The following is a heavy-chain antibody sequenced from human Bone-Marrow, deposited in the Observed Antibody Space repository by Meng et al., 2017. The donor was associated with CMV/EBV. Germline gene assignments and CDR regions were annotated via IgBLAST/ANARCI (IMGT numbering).Heavy chain of an antibody. CDR1: GFTFSSYA. V-gene: IGHV3-30-3*01. D-gene: IGHD5-24*01. CDR2: ISYDGSNK. CDR3: VKTYPDGYWGAYNYYYLDV. J-gene: IGHJ6*02. Sequence: GESLKISCAASGFTFSSYAMHWVRQAPGKGLEWVAVISYDGSNKYYADSVQGRFTISRDNSKSTLHLQMNNLRVEDTAIYYCVKTYPDGYWGAYNYYYLDVWGQGTTVTVSS.